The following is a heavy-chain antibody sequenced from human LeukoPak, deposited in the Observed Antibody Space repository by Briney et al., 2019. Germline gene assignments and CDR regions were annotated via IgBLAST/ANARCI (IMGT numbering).Heavy chain of an antibody. J-gene: IGHJ5*02. Sequence: GGSLRLSCAASGFTFSSYSMNWVRQASGKGLEWVSSIRSGSSDIYYADSVKGRFTVSRDNAKNSLYLQMNSLRAEDTAVYYCARDSLQFDPWGQGTLVTVSS. CDR2: IRSGSSDI. CDR3: ARDSLQFDP. CDR1: GFTFSSYS. V-gene: IGHV3-21*04.